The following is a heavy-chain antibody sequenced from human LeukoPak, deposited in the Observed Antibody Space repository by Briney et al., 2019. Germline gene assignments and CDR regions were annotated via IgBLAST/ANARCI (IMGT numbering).Heavy chain of an antibody. D-gene: IGHD1-26*01. Sequence: KPSETLSLTCTVSGGSISSYYWSWIRQPARKRLEWIGRIYTSGSTTYNPSLKSRVTMSVDTSKNQFSLKLSSVTAADTAVYYCARDRVAGESVGYSGPGERYNWFDPWGQGTLVTVSS. J-gene: IGHJ5*02. CDR1: GGSISSYY. CDR2: IYTSGST. CDR3: ARDRVAGESVGYSGPGERYNWFDP. V-gene: IGHV4-4*07.